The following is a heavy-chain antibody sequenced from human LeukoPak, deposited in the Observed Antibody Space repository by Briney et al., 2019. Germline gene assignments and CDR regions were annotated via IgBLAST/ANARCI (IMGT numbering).Heavy chain of an antibody. CDR3: ARATHVTFGGVIAYYYYMDV. Sequence: AGGSLRLSCAASGFTFSSYGMHWVRQAPGKGLEWVAVISYDGSNKYYADSVKGRFTISRDNSKNTLYLQMNSLRAEDTAVYYCARATHVTFGGVIAYYYYMDVWGKGTTVTVSS. CDR1: GFTFSSYG. CDR2: ISYDGSNK. J-gene: IGHJ6*03. D-gene: IGHD3-16*02. V-gene: IGHV3-30*03.